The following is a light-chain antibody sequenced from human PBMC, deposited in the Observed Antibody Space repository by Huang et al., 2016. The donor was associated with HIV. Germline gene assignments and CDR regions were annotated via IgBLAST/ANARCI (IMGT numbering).Light chain of an antibody. CDR3: QQSYSTPLT. Sequence: DIQMTQSPSSLSASVGDRVTITCRASQSISSYLNWYQQKPGKAPKLRIYAASSFQSGVTSRFSGSGSGTDFTLTISSLQPEDFATYYCQQSYSTPLTFGGGTKVEIK. V-gene: IGKV1-39*01. CDR2: AAS. CDR1: QSISSY. J-gene: IGKJ4*01.